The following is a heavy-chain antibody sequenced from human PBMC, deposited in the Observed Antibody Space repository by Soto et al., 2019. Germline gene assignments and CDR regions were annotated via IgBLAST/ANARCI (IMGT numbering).Heavy chain of an antibody. Sequence: QVQLVQSGAEVKKPGSSVKVSCKASGGSIRTYSVSWVRQAPGQGLEWMGGIIPILGPAKYAQKFQGRVTTTTDESRRTVYMELRSLRSEDSAVYYSARLWGIAEHDSCGQGTRVAVSP. V-gene: IGHV1-69*16. CDR2: IIPILGPA. J-gene: IGHJ4*02. CDR1: GGSIRTYS. CDR3: ARLWGIAEHDS. D-gene: IGHD6-13*01.